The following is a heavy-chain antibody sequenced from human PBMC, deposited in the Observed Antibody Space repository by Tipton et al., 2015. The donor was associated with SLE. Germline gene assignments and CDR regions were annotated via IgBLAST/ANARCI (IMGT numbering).Heavy chain of an antibody. CDR3: ARDPFIAAAGRTAFDI. CDR2: IWYDGSNK. CDR1: GFTFSSYG. V-gene: IGHV3-33*01. J-gene: IGHJ3*02. D-gene: IGHD6-13*01. Sequence: SLRLSCAASGFTFSSYGMHWVRQEPGKGLEWVAVIWYDGSNKYDADSEKGRFTISRDNSKNTLYLQMNSLRAEDTAVYYCARDPFIAAAGRTAFDIWGQGTMVTVSS.